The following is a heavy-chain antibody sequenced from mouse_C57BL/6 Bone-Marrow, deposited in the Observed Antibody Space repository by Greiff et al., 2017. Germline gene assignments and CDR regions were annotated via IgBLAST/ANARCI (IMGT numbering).Heavy chain of an antibody. CDR1: GFSFNTYA. CDR2: IRSKSNNYAK. V-gene: IGHV10-1*01. J-gene: IGHJ1*03. Sequence: EVQGVESGGGLVQPKGSLKLSCAASGFSFNTYAMNWVRQAPGKGLEWVARIRSKSNNYAKYYADSVKDRFTISRDDSESMLYLQMNNLKTEYTAVYYCVRQDGSRYFDVWGTGTTVTVSS. CDR3: VRQDGSRYFDV. D-gene: IGHD1-1*01.